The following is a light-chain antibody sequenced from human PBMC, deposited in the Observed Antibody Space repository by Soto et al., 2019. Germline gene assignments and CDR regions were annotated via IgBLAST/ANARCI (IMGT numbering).Light chain of an antibody. Sequence: ELVLTQSPGTLSLSPGERATLSCSASQSVSSSYLAWYQQKPGQSPRLLIYGTSSRAAAIPDRFSGSGSGTDFTVTISRLEPEDFAVYYCQQYGSPSWTFGQGTKVEIK. J-gene: IGKJ1*01. V-gene: IGKV3-20*01. CDR2: GTS. CDR3: QQYGSPSWT. CDR1: QSVSSSY.